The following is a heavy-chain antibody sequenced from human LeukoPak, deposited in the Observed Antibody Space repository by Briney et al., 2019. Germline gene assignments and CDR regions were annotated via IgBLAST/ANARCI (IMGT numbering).Heavy chain of an antibody. CDR3: ARVNKVGTVVPAYYFDY. CDR2: IYTSGST. J-gene: IGHJ4*02. D-gene: IGHD4-23*01. Sequence: SETLSLTCTVSGGSISSGSYYWSWIRQPAGKGLEWIGRIYTSGSTNYNPSLKSRVTISVDTSKNQFSLKLSSVTAADTAVYYCARVNKVGTVVPAYYFDYWGQGILVTVSS. V-gene: IGHV4-61*02. CDR1: GGSISSGSYY.